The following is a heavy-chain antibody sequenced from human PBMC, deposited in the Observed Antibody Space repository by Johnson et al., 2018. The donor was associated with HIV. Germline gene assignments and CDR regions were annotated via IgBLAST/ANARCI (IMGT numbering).Heavy chain of an antibody. CDR3: TTKPYSSSWYGAFDS. V-gene: IGHV3-15*01. Sequence: VQLVESGGDLVKPGGSLRLSCAASGFIFSDYYMTWIRQAPGKGLEWVGRIKSKTDGGTTDYAAPVKGRFTISRDDSKNTLYLQMNSLKTEDTAVYYCTTKPYSSSWYGAFDSWGQGTMVTVSS. J-gene: IGHJ3*02. CDR1: GFIFSDYY. CDR2: IKSKTDGGTT. D-gene: IGHD6-13*01.